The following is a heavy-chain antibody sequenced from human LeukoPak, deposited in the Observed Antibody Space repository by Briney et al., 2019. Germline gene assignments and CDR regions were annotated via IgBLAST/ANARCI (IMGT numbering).Heavy chain of an antibody. CDR1: GFTFSSYG. V-gene: IGHV3-30*18. CDR3: AKIGSGWFIDS. Sequence: QPGRSLRLSCAASGFTFSSYGMHWVRQAPGKGLEWVSVISYDGSQKYYADSVKGRFTISRDNSKSTLSLQMNSLRDEDTAVYYCAKIGSGWFIDSWGQGTLVTVSS. CDR2: ISYDGSQK. J-gene: IGHJ4*02. D-gene: IGHD6-19*01.